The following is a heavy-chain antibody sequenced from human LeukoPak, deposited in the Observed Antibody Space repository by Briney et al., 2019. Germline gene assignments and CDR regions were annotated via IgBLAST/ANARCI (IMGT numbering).Heavy chain of an antibody. D-gene: IGHD6-19*01. V-gene: IGHV1-18*01. CDR3: AKCGLGRKAVAGTACYYFDY. CDR1: GYTFTSYG. CDR2: ISAYNGNT. Sequence: GASVKVSCKASGYTFTSYGISWVRQAPGQGLEWMGWISAYNGNTNYAQKLQGRVTMTTDTSTSTAYMDLSSLRSEDTAVYYCAKCGLGRKAVAGTACYYFDYWGQGTLVTVSS. J-gene: IGHJ4*02.